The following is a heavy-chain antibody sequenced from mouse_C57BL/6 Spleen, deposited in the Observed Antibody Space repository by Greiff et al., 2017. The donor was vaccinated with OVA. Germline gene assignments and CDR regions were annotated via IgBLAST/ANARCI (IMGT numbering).Heavy chain of an antibody. V-gene: IGHV1-50*01. J-gene: IGHJ3*01. Sequence: VQLQQPGAELVKPGASVKLSCKASGYTFTSYWMQWVKQRPGQGLEWIGEIDPSDSYTNYNQKFKGKATLTVDTSSSTAYMQLSSLTSEDSAVYYCARRSTNVGFAYWGQGTLVTVSA. CDR3: ARRSTNVGFAY. CDR1: GYTFTSYW. CDR2: IDPSDSYT.